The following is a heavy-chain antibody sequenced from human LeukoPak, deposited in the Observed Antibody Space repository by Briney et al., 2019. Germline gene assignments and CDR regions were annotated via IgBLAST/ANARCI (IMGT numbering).Heavy chain of an antibody. V-gene: IGHV1-2*06. D-gene: IGHD5-18*01. Sequence: ASVKVSCKASGYTFTGYYMHWVRQAPGQGLEWMGRINPNSGGTNYAQKFQGRVTMTRDTSISTAYMELRSLRSDDTAVYYCARVNHGTAMVQLLDYWGQGTLVTVSS. CDR1: GYTFTGYY. CDR2: INPNSGGT. J-gene: IGHJ4*02. CDR3: ARVNHGTAMVQLLDY.